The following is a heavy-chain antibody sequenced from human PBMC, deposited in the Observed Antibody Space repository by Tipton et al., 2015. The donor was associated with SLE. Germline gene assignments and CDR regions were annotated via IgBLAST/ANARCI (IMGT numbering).Heavy chain of an antibody. CDR2: INHSRST. CDR3: ARGRLGDSQHHFDY. V-gene: IGHV4-34*01. CDR1: GGSFSGYY. J-gene: IGHJ4*02. Sequence: TLSLTCAVYGGSFSGYYWSWIRQPPGKGLEWIGEINHSRSTNYNPPLKSRVTISVDTSKNQFSLKVSSVTAADTAVYYCARGRLGDSQHHFDYWGQGTLVTVSS. D-gene: IGHD1-26*01.